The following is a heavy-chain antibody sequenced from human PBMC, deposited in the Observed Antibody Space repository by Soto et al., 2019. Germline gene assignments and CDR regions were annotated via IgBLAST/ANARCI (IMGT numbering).Heavy chain of an antibody. Sequence: PSETLSLTCAVYGGSFSGYYWSWIRQPPGKGLEWIGEINHSGSTNYNPSLKSRVTISVDTPKNQFSLKLSSVTAADTAVYYCARAGSSGYFGGYYYYGMDVWGQGTTVTVSS. J-gene: IGHJ6*02. CDR1: GGSFSGYY. D-gene: IGHD3-22*01. CDR3: ARAGSSGYFGGYYYYGMDV. CDR2: INHSGST. V-gene: IGHV4-34*01.